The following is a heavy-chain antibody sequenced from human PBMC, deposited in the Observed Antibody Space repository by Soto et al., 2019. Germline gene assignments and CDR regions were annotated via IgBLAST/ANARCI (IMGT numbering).Heavy chain of an antibody. CDR1: GGSFSGYY. D-gene: IGHD6-6*01. J-gene: IGHJ6*02. CDR2: INHSGST. Sequence: TSETLSLTCAVYGGSFSGYYWSWIRQPPGKGLEWIGEINHSGSTNYNPSLKSRVTISVDTSKNQFSLKLSSVTAADTAVYYCARGNIAARRRSVFYYYYGMDVWGQGTTVTVSS. CDR3: ARGNIAARRRSVFYYYYGMDV. V-gene: IGHV4-34*01.